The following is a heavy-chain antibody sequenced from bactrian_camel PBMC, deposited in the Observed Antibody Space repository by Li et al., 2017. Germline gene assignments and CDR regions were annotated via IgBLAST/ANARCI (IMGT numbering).Heavy chain of an antibody. CDR3: GRRGTSILD. V-gene: IGHV3S31*01. CDR1: GFTFSGHA. J-gene: IGHJ4*01. D-gene: IGHD2*01. CDR2: DSSGGSTT. Sequence: VQLVESGGDLVQPGGSLRLSCAASGFTFSGHAMSWVRQAPGKGLEWVSSDSSGGSTTYYRDSVKGRFTMSRDNAKNTLYLQLNSLKTEDTARYYCGRRGTSILDLGQGTQVTVS.